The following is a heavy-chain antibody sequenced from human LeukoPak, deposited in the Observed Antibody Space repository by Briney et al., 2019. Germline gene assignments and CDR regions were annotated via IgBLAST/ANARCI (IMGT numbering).Heavy chain of an antibody. CDR3: AKSRGQYGDYLFYYYGMDV. CDR1: GFTFSSCA. Sequence: GGPLRLSCAASGFTFSSCAMSWVRQAPGKGLEWVSGISDSGVTTYHADSVKGRFTISRDNSKNTLYLQMNSLRAEDTALYYCAKSRGQYGDYLFYYYGMDVWGQGTTVTVSS. V-gene: IGHV3-23*01. D-gene: IGHD4-17*01. J-gene: IGHJ6*02. CDR2: ISDSGVTT.